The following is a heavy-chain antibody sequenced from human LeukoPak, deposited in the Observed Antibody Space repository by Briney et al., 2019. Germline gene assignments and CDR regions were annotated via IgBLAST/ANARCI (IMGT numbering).Heavy chain of an antibody. D-gene: IGHD3-10*01. J-gene: IGHJ4*02. V-gene: IGHV3-9*01. CDR2: ISWNSGSI. CDR1: GFTFGDYA. CDR3: AKDPRPDYYGSGSYYPYYFDY. Sequence: PGGSLRLSCAASGFTFGDYAMHWVRQAPGKGLEWVSGISWNSGSIGYADSVKGRFTISRDNAKNSLYLQMNSLRAEDTALYYCAKDPRPDYYGSGSYYPYYFDYWGQGTLVTVSS.